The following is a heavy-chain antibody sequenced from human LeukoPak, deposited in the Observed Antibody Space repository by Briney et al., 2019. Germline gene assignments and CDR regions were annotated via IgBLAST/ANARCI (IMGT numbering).Heavy chain of an antibody. CDR1: GFTFSSYS. D-gene: IGHD3-9*01. J-gene: IGHJ4*02. V-gene: IGHV3-21*04. Sequence: GGSLRLSCAASGFTFSSYSMNWVRQAPGKGLEWVSSISSSSSYIYYADSVKGRFTISRDNAKNTLYLQMNSLRAEDTAVYYCARETKDYDILTGYYTGGFDYWGQGTLVTVSS. CDR3: ARETKDYDILTGYYTGGFDY. CDR2: ISSSSSYI.